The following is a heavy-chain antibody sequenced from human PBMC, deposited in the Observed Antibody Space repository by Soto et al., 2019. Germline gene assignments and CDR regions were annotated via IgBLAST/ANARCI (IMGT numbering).Heavy chain of an antibody. CDR3: ARDNEDIVVVPAATPNWFDP. D-gene: IGHD2-2*01. CDR1: GYTFTSYG. Sequence: ASVKVSCKDSGYTFTSYGISWVRQAPGQGLEWMGWISAYNGNTNYAQKLQGRVTMTTDTSTSTAYMELRSLRSDDTAVYYCARDNEDIVVVPAATPNWFDPWGQGTLVTVSS. J-gene: IGHJ5*02. CDR2: ISAYNGNT. V-gene: IGHV1-18*01.